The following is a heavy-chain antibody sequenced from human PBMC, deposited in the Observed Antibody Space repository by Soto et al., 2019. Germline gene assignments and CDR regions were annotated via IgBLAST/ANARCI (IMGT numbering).Heavy chain of an antibody. D-gene: IGHD3-22*01. CDR1: GGTFSSYA. CDR2: IIPIFGTA. J-gene: IGHJ3*02. CDR3: ARDIGGYAPGYAFDI. Sequence: ASAKVSCKASGGTFSSYAISWVRQAPGQGLEWMGGIIPIFGTANYAQKFQGRVTITADESTSTAYMELSSLRSEDTAVYYCARDIGGYAPGYAFDIWGQGTMVTVSS. V-gene: IGHV1-69*13.